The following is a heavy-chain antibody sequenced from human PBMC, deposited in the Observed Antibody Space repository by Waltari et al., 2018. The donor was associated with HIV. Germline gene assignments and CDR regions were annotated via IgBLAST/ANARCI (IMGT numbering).Heavy chain of an antibody. Sequence: EVHLVESGGGLVKPGGSLRLSCAAYGFTFSVYSMTWVRQDPGRGIEWVSSIESSSSYIDYADSVRGRFTSYRDNAKNSLFLQMDALRAEDTAFDYCARFDGGNSEVYHWGQGTLVTVSS. V-gene: IGHV3-21*04. CDR3: ARFDGGNSEVYH. J-gene: IGHJ4*02. D-gene: IGHD2-21*02. CDR1: GFTFSVYS. CDR2: IESSSSYI.